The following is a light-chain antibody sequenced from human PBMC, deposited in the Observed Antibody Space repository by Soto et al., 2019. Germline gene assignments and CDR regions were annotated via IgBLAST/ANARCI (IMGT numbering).Light chain of an antibody. Sequence: DGQVTQSPSPLSAYIGARVTITNRFSQSIRSWLAWYQQKPGKAPKLLIYAASTLQSGVPSRFSGSGSGTDFTLTITSLQPEDVATYYCQKYNSALSRGFAQGTKVDI. J-gene: IGKJ1*01. V-gene: IGKV1-27*01. CDR1: QSIRSW. CDR2: AAS. CDR3: QKYNSALSRG.